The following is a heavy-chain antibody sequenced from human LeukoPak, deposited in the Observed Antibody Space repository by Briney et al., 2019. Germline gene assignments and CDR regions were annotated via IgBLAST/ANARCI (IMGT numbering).Heavy chain of an antibody. J-gene: IGHJ6*03. V-gene: IGHV3-21*01. CDR2: ISNSSSYI. Sequence: AGSLILSYAASGSSISSYSLNWVRHPAQRVEEMVSSISNSSSYIYSEDSVKGRITISSDNAKISMYLQMNSVRAEVTAVYYCARGPCSSGWYWAYYYYYYMDVWGKGTTVTISS. CDR3: ARGPCSSGWYWAYYYYYYMDV. CDR1: GSSISSYS. D-gene: IGHD6-19*01.